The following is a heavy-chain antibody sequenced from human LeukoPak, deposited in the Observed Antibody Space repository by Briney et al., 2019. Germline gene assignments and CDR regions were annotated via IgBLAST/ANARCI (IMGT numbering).Heavy chain of an antibody. CDR2: ISYDGSNK. V-gene: IGHV3-30*03. Sequence: PGGSLRLSCGASGFTFISYGMHWVGQAPGKGLEWVAVISYDGSNKYYADSVKGRFTISRDNSKNTLYLQMNSLRAEDTAVYYCASKGEWGQGTLVTVSS. D-gene: IGHD3-16*01. CDR3: ASKGE. CDR1: GFTFISYG. J-gene: IGHJ4*02.